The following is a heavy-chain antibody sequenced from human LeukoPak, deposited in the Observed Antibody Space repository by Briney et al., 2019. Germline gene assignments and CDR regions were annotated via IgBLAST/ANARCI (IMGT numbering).Heavy chain of an antibody. V-gene: IGHV3-30-3*01. CDR3: AREIGSTVAYYFDY. Sequence: GGSLRLSCAASGFTFSSYAMHWVRQAPGKGLEWVAVISYDGSNKYYADSVKGRFTISRDNSKNTLYLQMNSLRAEDTAVYYCAREIGSTVAYYFDYWGQGTLVTVSS. CDR2: ISYDGSNK. CDR1: GFTFSSYA. J-gene: IGHJ4*02. D-gene: IGHD4-23*01.